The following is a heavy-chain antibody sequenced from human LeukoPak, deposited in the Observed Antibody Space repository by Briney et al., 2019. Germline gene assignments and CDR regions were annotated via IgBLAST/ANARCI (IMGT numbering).Heavy chain of an antibody. CDR1: GFTFNAYG. CDR3: AREGRILWFGDYGMDV. J-gene: IGHJ6*02. V-gene: IGHV3-30*03. CDR2: TSYDGINK. Sequence: PGGSLRLSCAASGFTFNAYGMHWVRQAPGKGLEWVAATSYDGINKDYGDSVRGRFTISRDNSKDTLYLQMNSLRREDTAVYYCAREGRILWFGDYGMDVWGQGTTVTVSS. D-gene: IGHD3-10*01.